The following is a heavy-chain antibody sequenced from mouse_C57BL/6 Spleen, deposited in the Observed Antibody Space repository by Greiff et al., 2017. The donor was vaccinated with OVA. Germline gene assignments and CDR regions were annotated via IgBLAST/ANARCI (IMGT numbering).Heavy chain of an antibody. D-gene: IGHD1-1*01. Sequence: EVMLVESGPGLAKPSQTLSLTCSVTGYSITSDYWYWIRKFPGNKLEYMGYISYSGSTYYNPSLKRRIAKTRDTSQNQYYLQLNSVTTEDTATYYCARSTVVAPWYFDVWGTGTTVTVSS. V-gene: IGHV3-8*01. CDR2: ISYSGST. J-gene: IGHJ1*03. CDR1: GYSITSDY. CDR3: ARSTVVAPWYFDV.